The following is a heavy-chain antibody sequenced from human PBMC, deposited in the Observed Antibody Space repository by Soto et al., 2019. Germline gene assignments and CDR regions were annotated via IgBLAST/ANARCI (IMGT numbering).Heavy chain of an antibody. Sequence: ESGGGVVQPGRSLRLSCAASGFTFSSYAMHWVRQAPGKGLEWVAVISYDGSNKYYADSVKGRFTISRDNSKNTLYLQMNSLRAEDTALYYCAIEPVFGDYYYGMDVWGQGTTVTVSS. CDR3: AIEPVFGDYYYGMDV. CDR1: GFTFSSYA. V-gene: IGHV3-30-3*01. CDR2: ISYDGSNK. J-gene: IGHJ6*02. D-gene: IGHD3-16*01.